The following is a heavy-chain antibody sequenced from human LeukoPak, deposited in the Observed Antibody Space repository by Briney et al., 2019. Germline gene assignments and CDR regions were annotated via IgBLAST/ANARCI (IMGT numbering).Heavy chain of an antibody. CDR2: INPNSGGT. Sequence: ASVKVSCKASGYTFTGYYMHWVRQAPGQGLEWMGWINPNSGGTNYAQKFQGRVTMTRDTSISTAYMELSRLRSDDTAVYYCARDGTAYSSTPNWFDPWGQGTLVTVSS. D-gene: IGHD6-13*01. CDR3: ARDGTAYSSTPNWFDP. J-gene: IGHJ5*02. CDR1: GYTFTGYY. V-gene: IGHV1-2*02.